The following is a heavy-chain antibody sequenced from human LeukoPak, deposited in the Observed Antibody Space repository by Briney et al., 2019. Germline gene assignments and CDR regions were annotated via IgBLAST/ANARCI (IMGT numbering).Heavy chain of an antibody. CDR1: GFTFSNAW. J-gene: IGHJ5*02. D-gene: IGHD2-2*01. CDR3: TTDHTVPAAQTLDP. Sequence: PGGSLRLSCAASGFTFSNAWMSWVRQAPGKGLERVGRIKSKTDGGTTDYAAPVKGRFTISRDDSKNTLYLQMNSLKTEDTAVYYCTTDHTVPAAQTLDPWGQGTLVTVSS. CDR2: IKSKTDGGTT. V-gene: IGHV3-15*01.